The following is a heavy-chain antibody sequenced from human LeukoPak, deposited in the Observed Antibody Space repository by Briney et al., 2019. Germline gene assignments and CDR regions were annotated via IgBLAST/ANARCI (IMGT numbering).Heavy chain of an antibody. CDR2: IYSSGST. V-gene: IGHV4-4*07. Sequence: SETLSLTCTVSGGSISSYYWSWIRQPAGKGLEWIGRIYSSGSTNYNPSLKSRVTMSVDTSKNQFSLRLSSVTAADTAVYYCARVGSSGWCTWFDPWGQGTLVTVSS. CDR3: ARVGSSGWCTWFDP. CDR1: GGSISSYY. D-gene: IGHD6-19*01. J-gene: IGHJ5*02.